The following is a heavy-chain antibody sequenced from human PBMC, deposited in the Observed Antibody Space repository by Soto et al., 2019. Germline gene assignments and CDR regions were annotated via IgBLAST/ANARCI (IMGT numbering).Heavy chain of an antibody. V-gene: IGHV3-11*05. CDR2: ISSSSSYT. D-gene: IGHD2-15*01. CDR1: GFTFSDYY. CDR3: ARVPASTLRPNYYYGMDV. Sequence: QVQLVESGGGLVKPGGSLRLSCAASGFTFSDYYMSWIRQAPGKGLEWVSYISSSSSYTNYADSVKGRFTISRDNAKNSLYLQMNSLRAEDTAVYYCARVPASTLRPNYYYGMDVWGQGTTVTVSS. J-gene: IGHJ6*02.